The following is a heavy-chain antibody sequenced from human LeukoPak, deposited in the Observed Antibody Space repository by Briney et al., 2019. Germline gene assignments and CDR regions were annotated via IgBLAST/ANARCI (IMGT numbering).Heavy chain of an antibody. D-gene: IGHD3-10*01. CDR2: FDPEDGET. CDR3: APHIDYYGSGSYDH. V-gene: IGHV1-24*01. Sequence: VKVSCKVSGYTLTELSMHWVRQAPGKGLEWMGGFDPEDGETIYAQKFQGRVTMTEDTSTDTAYMELSSLRSEDTAVYYCAPHIDYYGSGSYDHWGQGTLVTVSS. CDR1: GYTLTELS. J-gene: IGHJ4*02.